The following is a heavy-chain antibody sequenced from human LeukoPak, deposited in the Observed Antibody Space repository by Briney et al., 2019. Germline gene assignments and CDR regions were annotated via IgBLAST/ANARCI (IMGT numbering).Heavy chain of an antibody. D-gene: IGHD6-19*01. V-gene: IGHV1-2*02. CDR2: IIPNSGDT. J-gene: IGHJ3*02. Sequence: ASVKVSCKASGYTFSGSYMHWVRQAPGQGLEWMGWIIPNSGDTNYSQKFQGRVSMTRDTSINTAYMELSRLTSDDTAVYYCARDLYSSGWTDAFDIWGQGTMVTVSS. CDR1: GYTFSGSY. CDR3: ARDLYSSGWTDAFDI.